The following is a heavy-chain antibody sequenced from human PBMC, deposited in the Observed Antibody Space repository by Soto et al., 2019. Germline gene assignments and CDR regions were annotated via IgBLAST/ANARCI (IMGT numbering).Heavy chain of an antibody. Sequence: QVQLQESGPGLVKPSQTLSLTCTVSGGSISSGNYYWSWIRQHPGKGLEWIGYIYYSGSTDYNPSLNIRVTISVDTSKNQFSLKLISVTAADTAVYYCARVVRNAWYSFDYWGQGTLVTVSS. CDR3: ARVVRNAWYSFDY. CDR2: IYYSGST. V-gene: IGHV4-31*03. D-gene: IGHD6-19*01. CDR1: GGSISSGNYY. J-gene: IGHJ4*02.